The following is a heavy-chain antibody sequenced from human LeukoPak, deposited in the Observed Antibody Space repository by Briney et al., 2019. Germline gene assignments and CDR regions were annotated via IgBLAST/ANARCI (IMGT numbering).Heavy chain of an antibody. V-gene: IGHV4-59*01. D-gene: IGHD3-22*01. CDR2: IYYSGST. CDR1: GGSISSYY. J-gene: IGHJ3*02. CDR3: ARGAYDYDSSGYYGAFDI. Sequence: AETLSLTCTVSGGSISSYYWSWIRQPPGKGLEWVGYIYYSGSTNYNPSLKSRVTISVDTSKNQFSLKLSSVTAADTAVYYCARGAYDYDSSGYYGAFDIWGQGTMVTVSS.